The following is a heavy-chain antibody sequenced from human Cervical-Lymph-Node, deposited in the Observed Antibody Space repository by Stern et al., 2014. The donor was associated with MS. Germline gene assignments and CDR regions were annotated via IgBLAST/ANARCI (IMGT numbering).Heavy chain of an antibody. CDR2: FDPEHGET. Sequence: VQLVQSGAEVKKPGASVKVSCKVSGYTLSEISMHGVRQAPGKGLEWMGGFDPEHGETRYAQKFQGRVTMAEDRSTDTAYMELSSLRSEDTAVYYCATHRGRVTYYYGMDVWGQGTTVTVSS. J-gene: IGHJ6*02. D-gene: IGHD2-21*02. V-gene: IGHV1-24*01. CDR1: GYTLSEIS. CDR3: ATHRGRVTYYYGMDV.